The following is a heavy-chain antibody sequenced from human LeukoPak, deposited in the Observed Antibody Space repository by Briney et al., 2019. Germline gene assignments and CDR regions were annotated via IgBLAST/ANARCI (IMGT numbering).Heavy chain of an antibody. D-gene: IGHD2-2*01. CDR2: ISYDGSTT. CDR1: GFTFSRNA. V-gene: IGHV3-30*04. CDR3: ARDVDTVVVPAATQIDY. Sequence: GGSLRLSCAASGFTFSRNAMHWVRQAPGKGLEWVAVISYDGSTTYYSDSVKGRFTISRDNSKNSLYLQMNSVSNEDTALYYCARDVDTVVVPAATQIDYWGQGTLVTVSS. J-gene: IGHJ4*02.